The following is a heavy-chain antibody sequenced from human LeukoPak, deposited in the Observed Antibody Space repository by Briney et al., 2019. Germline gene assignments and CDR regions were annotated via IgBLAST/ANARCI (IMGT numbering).Heavy chain of an antibody. J-gene: IGHJ1*01. CDR1: GFTFSSYW. Sequence: GGSLRLSCAASGFTFSSYWMSWVRQAPGKGLEWVANIKQDGSEKYYVDSVKGRFTISRDNAKNSLYLQMNSLRAEDTAVYYCARGIDSRDGYNQYFQHWGQGTLVTVSS. CDR3: ARGIDSRDGYNQYFQH. CDR2: IKQDGSEK. V-gene: IGHV3-7*01. D-gene: IGHD5-24*01.